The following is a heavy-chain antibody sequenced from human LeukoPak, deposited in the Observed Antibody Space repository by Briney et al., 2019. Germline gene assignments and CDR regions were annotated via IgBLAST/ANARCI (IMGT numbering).Heavy chain of an antibody. J-gene: IGHJ3*02. V-gene: IGHV1-69*06. CDR2: IIPIFETS. Sequence: ASVKVSCKASGGTFSNYAISWVRQAPGQGLEWMGGIIPIFETSNYAQKFQDRVTITADKSTSTAYMELSSLRSEDTAVYYCARGTIRGVIGGSAFDIWGQGTMVTVSS. CDR3: ARGTIRGVIGGSAFDI. D-gene: IGHD3-16*02. CDR1: GGTFSNYA.